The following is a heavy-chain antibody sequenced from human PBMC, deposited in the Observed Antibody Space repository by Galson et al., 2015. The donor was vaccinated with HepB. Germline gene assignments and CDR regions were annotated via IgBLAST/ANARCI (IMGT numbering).Heavy chain of an antibody. CDR3: AGGGYCSSTSCYEIFQH. D-gene: IGHD2-2*01. Sequence: TLSLTCTVSGGSISSGSYYWSWIRQPAGKGLEWIGRIYTSGSTNYNPSLKSRVTISVDTSKNQFSLKLSSVTAADTAVYYCAGGGYCSSTSCYEIFQHWGQGTLVTVSS. CDR1: GGSISSGSYY. J-gene: IGHJ1*01. V-gene: IGHV4-61*02. CDR2: IYTSGST.